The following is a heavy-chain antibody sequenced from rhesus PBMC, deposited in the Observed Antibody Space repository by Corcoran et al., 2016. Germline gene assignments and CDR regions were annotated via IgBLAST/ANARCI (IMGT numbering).Heavy chain of an antibody. V-gene: IGHV4-106*01. CDR1: GGSISDSYY. CDR3: ARWGSSWSLGIDY. D-gene: IGHD6-13*01. J-gene: IGHJ4*01. Sequence: QVQLQESGPGLVKPSETLSLTCPVSGGSISDSYYWSWIRQPPGKGLGWMGRLYGSGSGTNYNPSLKSRVTISRDTSKNQFSLKLSSVTAADTAVYYCARWGSSWSLGIDYWGQGVLVTVSS. CDR2: LYGSGSGT.